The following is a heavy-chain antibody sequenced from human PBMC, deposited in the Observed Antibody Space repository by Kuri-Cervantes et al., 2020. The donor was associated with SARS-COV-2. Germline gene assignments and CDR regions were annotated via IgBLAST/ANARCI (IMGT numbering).Heavy chain of an antibody. CDR3: ARHFSWGSGEKYYDILTRPDYGMDV. Sequence: GSLRLSCTVSGGSISSSSYYWGWIRQPPGKGLEWIGRIYYSGSTFYNPSLKSRVTISVDTSKNQFSLKLSSVTAADTAVYYCARHFSWGSGEKYYDILTRPDYGMDVWGQGTTVTVSS. D-gene: IGHD3-9*01. J-gene: IGHJ6*02. CDR1: GGSISSSSYY. V-gene: IGHV4-39*01. CDR2: IYYSGST.